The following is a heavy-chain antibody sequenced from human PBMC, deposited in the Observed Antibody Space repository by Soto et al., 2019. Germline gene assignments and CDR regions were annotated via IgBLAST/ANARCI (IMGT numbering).Heavy chain of an antibody. CDR2: ISAYNGNT. Sequence: EASVKVSCKASGYTFTSYGISWVRQAPGQGLEWMGWISAYNGNTNYAQKLQGRVTMTTDTSTSTAYMELRSLRSDDTAVYYCARITGCSSTSCYPWFDPWGQGTLVTVSS. J-gene: IGHJ5*02. CDR3: ARITGCSSTSCYPWFDP. V-gene: IGHV1-18*01. D-gene: IGHD2-2*01. CDR1: GYTFTSYG.